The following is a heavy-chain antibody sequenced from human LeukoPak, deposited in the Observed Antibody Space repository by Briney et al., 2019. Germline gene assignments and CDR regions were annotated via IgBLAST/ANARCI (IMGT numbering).Heavy chain of an antibody. CDR1: GFTFGYYG. CDR2: ISYDGSNK. CDR3: ARDAGSRGMDV. J-gene: IGHJ6*02. Sequence: PGGSLRLSCAASGFTFGYYGMNWVRQAPGKGLEWVAVISYDGSNKYYADSVKGRFTISRDNSKNTLYLQMNSLRAEDTAVYYCARDAGSRGMDVWGQGTTVTVSS. V-gene: IGHV3-30-3*01.